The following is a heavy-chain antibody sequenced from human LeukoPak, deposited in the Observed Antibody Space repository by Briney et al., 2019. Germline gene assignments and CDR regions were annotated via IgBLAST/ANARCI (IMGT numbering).Heavy chain of an antibody. CDR1: GGSFSGYY. V-gene: IGHV4-34*01. J-gene: IGHJ6*02. CDR3: ARVAENYYYYGMDV. Sequence: SETLSLTCAVYGGSFSGYYWSWIRQPPGKGLEWIGEINHSGSTNYNPSLKSRVTISEDTSKNQFSLKLSSVTAADTAVYYCARVAENYYYYGMDVWGQGTTVTVSS. CDR2: INHSGST.